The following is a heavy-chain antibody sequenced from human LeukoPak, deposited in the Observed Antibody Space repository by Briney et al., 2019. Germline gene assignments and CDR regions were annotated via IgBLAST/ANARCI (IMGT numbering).Heavy chain of an antibody. D-gene: IGHD6-13*01. Sequence: PGGSLRLSCAASGFTFSSYAMHWVRQAPGKGLEWVAVISYDGSNKYYADSVKGRFTISRDNSKNTLYLQMNSLRAEDTAVYYCARDLTPPGSSWYYWGQETLVTVSS. J-gene: IGHJ4*02. V-gene: IGHV3-30*04. CDR1: GFTFSSYA. CDR2: ISYDGSNK. CDR3: ARDLTPPGSSWYY.